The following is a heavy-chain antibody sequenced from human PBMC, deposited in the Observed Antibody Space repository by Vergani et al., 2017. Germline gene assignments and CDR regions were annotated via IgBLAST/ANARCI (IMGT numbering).Heavy chain of an antibody. CDR2: IYYSGST. V-gene: IGHV4-31*02. CDR1: GFSFPGYA. CDR3: ARMATISWAFDY. D-gene: IGHD5-24*01. J-gene: IGHJ4*02. Sequence: VQLLESGGGLVQPGGSLRLSCEASGFSFPGYAMSWIRQHPGKGLEWIGYIYYSGSTYYNPSLKSRVTISVDTSKNQFSPKLSSVTAADTAVYYCARMATISWAFDYWGQGTLVTVSS.